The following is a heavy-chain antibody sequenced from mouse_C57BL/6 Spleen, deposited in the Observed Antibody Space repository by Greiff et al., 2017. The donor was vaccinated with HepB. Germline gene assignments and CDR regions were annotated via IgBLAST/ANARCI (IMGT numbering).Heavy chain of an antibody. CDR1: GYSFSSYW. J-gene: IGHJ3*01. Sequence: VQLQQSGAELVKPGASVKISCKASGYSFSSYWMNWVKQRPGKGLEWIGQIYPGDGDTNYNGKFKGKATLTADKSSSTAYMQLSSLTSEDSAVYFCARPDYGSAWFAYWGQGTLVTVSA. D-gene: IGHD1-1*01. V-gene: IGHV1-80*01. CDR2: IYPGDGDT. CDR3: ARPDYGSAWFAY.